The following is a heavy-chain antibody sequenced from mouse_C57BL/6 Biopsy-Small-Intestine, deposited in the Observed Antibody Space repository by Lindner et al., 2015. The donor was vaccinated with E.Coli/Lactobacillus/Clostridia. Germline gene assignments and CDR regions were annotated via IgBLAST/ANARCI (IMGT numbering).Heavy chain of an antibody. CDR1: GYAFNSSW. CDR3: GRGVLGWDGNFDV. V-gene: IGHV1-82*01. J-gene: IGHJ1*03. Sequence: VQLQESGPELVKPGASVKISCETSGYAFNSSWMNWVKQRPGQGLEWIGRIYPGDGNTLYNGKFKGKATLTADKSSNTAYMQLSSLTSEDSAVYFCGRGVLGWDGNFDVWGTGTAVAASS. D-gene: IGHD4-1*01. CDR2: IYPGDGNT.